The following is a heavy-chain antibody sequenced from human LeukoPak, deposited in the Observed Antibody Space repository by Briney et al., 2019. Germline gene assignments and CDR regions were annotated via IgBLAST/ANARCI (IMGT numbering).Heavy chain of an antibody. V-gene: IGHV3-48*01. CDR2: ISSSSTI. D-gene: IGHD2-8*01. CDR1: GFTFSSYS. Sequence: GGSLRLSCAASGFTFSSYSMNWVRQAPGKGLEWVSYISSSSTIYYADSVKGRFTISRDNSKNTLSLQMNSLRAEDTAVYYCAKVNDSSNVWGKGTTVTVSS. CDR3: AKVNDSSNV. J-gene: IGHJ6*04.